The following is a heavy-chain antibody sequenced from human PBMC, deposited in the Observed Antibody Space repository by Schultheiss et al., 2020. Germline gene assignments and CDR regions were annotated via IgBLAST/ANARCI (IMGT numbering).Heavy chain of an antibody. V-gene: IGHV3-33*01. Sequence: GGSLRLSCAASGFTFSSYGMHWVRQAPGKGLEWVAVIWYDGSNKYYADSVKGRFTISRDNSKNTLYLQMNSLRAEDTAVYYCARPPYCSGGSCYLEYFQHWGQGTLVTVSS. CDR1: GFTFSSYG. CDR3: ARPPYCSGGSCYLEYFQH. D-gene: IGHD2-15*01. CDR2: IWYDGSNK. J-gene: IGHJ1*01.